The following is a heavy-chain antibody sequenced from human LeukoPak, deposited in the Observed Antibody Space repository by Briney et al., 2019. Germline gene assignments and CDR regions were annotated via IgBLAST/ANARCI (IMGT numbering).Heavy chain of an antibody. J-gene: IGHJ5*02. CDR3: ARGKTSQNIVTRKTYNWFDP. V-gene: IGHV3-9*01. CDR2: ISWNSGSI. CDR1: GFTFDDYA. Sequence: GGSLRPSCAASGFTFDDYAMHWVRQAPGKGLEWVSGISWNSGSIGYADSVKGRFTISRDNAKNSLYLQMKSLRAEDTAVYYCARGKTSQNIVTRKTYNWFDPWGQGTLVTVSS. D-gene: IGHD2/OR15-2a*01.